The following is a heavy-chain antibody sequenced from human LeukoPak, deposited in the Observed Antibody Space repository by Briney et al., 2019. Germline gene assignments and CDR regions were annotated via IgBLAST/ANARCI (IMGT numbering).Heavy chain of an antibody. D-gene: IGHD6-19*01. CDR2: IYHSGST. J-gene: IGHJ4*02. V-gene: IGHV4-38-2*02. CDR3: ARDPHRSGWFSDFDY. Sequence: SETLSLTCTVSGYSISSGYYWGWIRQPPGKGLEWIGSIYHSGSTYYNPSLKSRVTISVDTSKNQFSLKLSSVTAADTAVYYCARDPHRSGWFSDFDYWGQGTLVTVSS. CDR1: GYSISSGYY.